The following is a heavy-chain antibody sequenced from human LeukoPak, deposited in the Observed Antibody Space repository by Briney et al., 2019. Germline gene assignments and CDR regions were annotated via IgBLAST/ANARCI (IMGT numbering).Heavy chain of an antibody. CDR3: ARDLTAATPYYYYYGMDV. Sequence: GGSLRLSCAASGFTFSSYGMHWVRQAPGKGLEWVAVIWYDGSNKYYADSVKGRFTISRDNSKNTLYLQMNSLRAEDTAVYYCARDLTAATPYYYYYGMDVWGQGTTVTVSS. J-gene: IGHJ6*02. CDR1: GFTFSSYG. D-gene: IGHD2-15*01. CDR2: IWYDGSNK. V-gene: IGHV3-33*01.